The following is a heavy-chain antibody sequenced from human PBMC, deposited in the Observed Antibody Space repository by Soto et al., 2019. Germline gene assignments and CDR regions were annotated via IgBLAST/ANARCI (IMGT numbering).Heavy chain of an antibody. CDR3: ARDILAGSSSSYYYYGMDV. Sequence: SQTLSLTCAISGDSVSSNSAAWNWIRQSPSRGLEWLGRTYYRSKWYNDDAVSVKSRITINPDTSKNQFSLQLNSVTPEDTAVYYCARDILAGSSSSYYYYGMDVWGQGTTVTVSS. CDR2: TYYRSKWYN. D-gene: IGHD6-6*01. J-gene: IGHJ6*02. V-gene: IGHV6-1*01. CDR1: GDSVSSNSAA.